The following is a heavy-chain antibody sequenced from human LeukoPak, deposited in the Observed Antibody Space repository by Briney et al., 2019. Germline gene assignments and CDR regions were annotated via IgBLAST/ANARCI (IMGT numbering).Heavy chain of an antibody. V-gene: IGHV3-66*01. Sequence: GGSLRLSCAASGFTFSSNYMSWVRQAPGKGLEWVSVIYSGGGTYYADSVKGRFTISRDNSKNTLFLQMNSLRAEDTAVYYCAREVTTFYYDISGYYGHAFDIWGQGTMVTVSS. D-gene: IGHD3-22*01. CDR1: GFTFSSNY. CDR2: IYSGGGT. J-gene: IGHJ3*02. CDR3: AREVTTFYYDISGYYGHAFDI.